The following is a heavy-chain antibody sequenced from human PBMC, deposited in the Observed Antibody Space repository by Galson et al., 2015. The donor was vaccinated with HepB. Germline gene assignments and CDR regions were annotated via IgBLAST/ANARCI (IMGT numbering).Heavy chain of an antibody. CDR2: ISYDGSNK. CDR3: AKDAVTTYYYDSSGYYPEY. CDR1: EFTFSSYS. D-gene: IGHD3-22*01. V-gene: IGHV3-30*18. Sequence: SLRLSCAASEFTFSSYSMNWVRQAPGKGLEWVAVISYDGSNKYYADSVKGRFTISRDNSKNTLYLHMNSLRAEDTAVYYCAKDAVTTYYYDSSGYYPEYWGQGTLVTVSS. J-gene: IGHJ4*02.